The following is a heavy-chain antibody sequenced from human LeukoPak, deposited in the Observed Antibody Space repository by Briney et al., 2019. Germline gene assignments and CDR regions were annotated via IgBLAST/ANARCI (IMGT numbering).Heavy chain of an antibody. CDR3: ARSGSGYDFEY. J-gene: IGHJ4*02. V-gene: IGHV4-4*07. CDR2: IYTPGDT. CDR1: GGSLLRYY. D-gene: IGHD3-22*01. Sequence: SGTLSLTCTVSGGSLLRYYWSWIRPPAGKELEWIGRIYTPGDTVYNPSLKSRVTLSVDTSKNQFSLNLSSMTAADTAVYYCARSGSGYDFEYWGQGTLVTVSS.